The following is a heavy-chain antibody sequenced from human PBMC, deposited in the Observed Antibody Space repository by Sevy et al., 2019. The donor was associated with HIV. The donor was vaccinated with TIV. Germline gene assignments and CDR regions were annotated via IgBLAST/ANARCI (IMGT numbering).Heavy chain of an antibody. CDR2: ISGSGGST. CDR1: GFTFSSYA. V-gene: IGHV3-23*01. Sequence: GGSLRLSCAASGFTFSSYAMSWVRQAPGKGLEWVSAISGSGGSTYYADSVKGRFTISRDNSKNTLYLQMNSLRAEDTAVYYCAKDAPRDEIAVAAYYYGMDFWGQGTTVTVSS. J-gene: IGHJ6*02. CDR3: AKDAPRDEIAVAAYYYGMDF. D-gene: IGHD6-19*01.